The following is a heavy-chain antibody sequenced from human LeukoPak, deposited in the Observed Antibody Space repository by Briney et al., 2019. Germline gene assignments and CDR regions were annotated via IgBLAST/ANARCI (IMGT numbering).Heavy chain of an antibody. CDR1: GGTFSSYA. CDR2: IIPTLGIA. D-gene: IGHD4-23*01. V-gene: IGHV1-69*04. J-gene: IGHJ3*02. CDR3: VDYGGLIYAFDI. Sequence: GASVKVSCKASGGTFSSYAISWVRQAPGQGLEWMGRIIPTLGIANYAQKFQGRVTITADKSTSTAYMELSSLRSEDTAVYYCVDYGGLIYAFDIWGQGTMVTVSS.